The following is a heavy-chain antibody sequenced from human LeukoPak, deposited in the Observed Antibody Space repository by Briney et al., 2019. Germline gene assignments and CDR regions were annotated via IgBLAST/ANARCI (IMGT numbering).Heavy chain of an antibody. V-gene: IGHV4-59*02. CDR3: ARVRVSSGWYIDY. D-gene: IGHD6-19*01. CDR2: IYYSGST. CDR1: GGSVSSYY. Sequence: SETLSLTCTVSGGSVSSYYWSWIRQPPGKGLEWIGYIYYSGSTNYNPSLKSRVTIPVDTSKNQFSLKLSSVTAADTAVYYCARVRVSSGWYIDYWGQGTLVTVSS. J-gene: IGHJ4*02.